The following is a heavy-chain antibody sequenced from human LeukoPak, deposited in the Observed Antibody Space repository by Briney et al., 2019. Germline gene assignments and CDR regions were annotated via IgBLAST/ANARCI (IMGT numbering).Heavy chain of an antibody. V-gene: IGHV3-30*14. CDR2: ISYDGSNK. Sequence: GRSLRLSCAASGFTFSSYAMHWVRQAPGKGLEWVAVISYDGSNKYYADSVKGRFTISRDNSKNTLYLQMNSLRAEDTAVYYCARAGYSNYYYYYGMDVWGQGTTVTVSS. D-gene: IGHD4-11*01. CDR3: ARAGYSNYYYYYGMDV. CDR1: GFTFSSYA. J-gene: IGHJ6*02.